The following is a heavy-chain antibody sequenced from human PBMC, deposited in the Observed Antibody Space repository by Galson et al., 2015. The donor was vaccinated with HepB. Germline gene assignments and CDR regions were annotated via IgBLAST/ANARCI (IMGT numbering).Heavy chain of an antibody. CDR3: ARDMKTFGELLTPDF. CDR1: GFSFNNYG. CDR2: TAYDGSNK. D-gene: IGHD3-10*01. Sequence: LRLSCAASGFSFNNYGMHWVRQAPGKGLEWVAFTAYDGSNKNYADSVKGRFTISRDNSKNTLYLQMNSLRAEDTAVYYCARDMKTFGELLTPDFWGQGTLVTVSS. V-gene: IGHV3-30*19. J-gene: IGHJ4*02.